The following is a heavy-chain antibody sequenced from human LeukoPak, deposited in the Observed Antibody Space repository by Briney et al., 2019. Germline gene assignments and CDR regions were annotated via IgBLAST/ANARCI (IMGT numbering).Heavy chain of an antibody. CDR1: GFTFSNAW. CDR3: TKDGGTIFGVEDYYYYGMDV. J-gene: IGHJ6*02. Sequence: GGSLRLSCAASGFTFSNAWMNWVRQAPGKGLEWAGRIKSKTDGGTTDYAAPVKGRFTISRDDSKNTLYLQMNSLKTEDTAVYYCTKDGGTIFGVEDYYYYGMDVWGQGTTVTVSS. D-gene: IGHD3-3*01. V-gene: IGHV3-15*07. CDR2: IKSKTDGGTT.